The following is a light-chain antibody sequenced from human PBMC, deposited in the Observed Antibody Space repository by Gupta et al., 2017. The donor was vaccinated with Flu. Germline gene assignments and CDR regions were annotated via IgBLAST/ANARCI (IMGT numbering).Light chain of an antibody. Sequence: DIQMTQSPSSLSASVGDRVTITCRASQSISSYFNWYQQKPGKAPKLLIYAASSLQSGVPSRVSGSGSGTDFTLTISSLQPEDFATYYCQQRGLTFGGGTKVEIK. V-gene: IGKV1-39*01. CDR3: QQRGLT. CDR1: QSISSY. CDR2: AAS. J-gene: IGKJ4*01.